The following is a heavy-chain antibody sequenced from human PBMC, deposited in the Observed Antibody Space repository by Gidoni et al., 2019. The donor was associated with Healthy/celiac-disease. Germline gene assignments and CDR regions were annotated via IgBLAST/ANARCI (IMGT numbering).Heavy chain of an antibody. J-gene: IGHJ4*02. V-gene: IGHV4-31*03. CDR3: AREHFLDWLLWGYFDY. D-gene: IGHD3-3*01. CDR1: GGSISSGGYY. Sequence: QVQLQESGPGRVKPSQTLSRTCTVSGGSISSGGYYWSWIRQHPGKGLEWIGAIYYSGSTYSNPSLKRRVTISVDTSKNQFSLKLSSVTAADTAVYYCAREHFLDWLLWGYFDYWGQGTLVTVSS. CDR2: IYYSGST.